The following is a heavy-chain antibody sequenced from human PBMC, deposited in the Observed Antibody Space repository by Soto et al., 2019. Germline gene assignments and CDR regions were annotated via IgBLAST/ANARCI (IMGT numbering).Heavy chain of an antibody. CDR3: AHPRGYGVFDAYDI. D-gene: IGHD4-17*01. J-gene: IGHJ3*02. V-gene: IGHV3-23*01. CDR2: ISAGGGST. CDR1: GFTFSGSA. Sequence: GGSLRLSCAASGFTFSGSAMHWVRQASGKGLEWVSAISAGGGSTYYADSVKGRFTISRDNSMNALYLQMNSLRIEDTAVYYCAHPRGYGVFDAYDIWGQGTMVTVSS.